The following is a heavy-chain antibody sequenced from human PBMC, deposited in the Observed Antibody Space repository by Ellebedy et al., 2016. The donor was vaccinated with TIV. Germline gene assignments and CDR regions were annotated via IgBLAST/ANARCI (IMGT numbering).Heavy chain of an antibody. Sequence: SETLSLTCTVSGGSIISHTYYWGWVRQSPGKGLEWIGYIYYSGSTNYNPSLKSRVSMSVDMSKNQISLKLRSVTAADTGIYYCARADTQLFDYWGQGTLVAVSS. CDR3: ARADTQLFDY. CDR1: GGSIISHTYY. V-gene: IGHV4-61*05. CDR2: IYYSGST. D-gene: IGHD1-1*01. J-gene: IGHJ4*01.